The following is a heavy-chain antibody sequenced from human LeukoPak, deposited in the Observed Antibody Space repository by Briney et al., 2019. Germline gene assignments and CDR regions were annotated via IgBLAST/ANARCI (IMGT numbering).Heavy chain of an antibody. CDR2: IRYDGSNK. J-gene: IGHJ3*02. CDR1: GFTFSSYG. Sequence: PGGSLRLSCAASGFTFSSYGMHWVRQAPGKGLEWVAFIRYDGSNKYYADSVKGRFTISRDNSKNTLYLQMNSLRAEDTAVYYCAKVEGPRLRYFDWLNAFDIWGQGTMVTVSS. CDR3: AKVEGPRLRYFDWLNAFDI. V-gene: IGHV3-30*02. D-gene: IGHD3-9*01.